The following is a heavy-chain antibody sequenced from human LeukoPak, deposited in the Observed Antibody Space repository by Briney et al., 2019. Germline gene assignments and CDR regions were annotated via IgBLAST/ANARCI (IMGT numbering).Heavy chain of an antibody. V-gene: IGHV4-38-2*02. CDR1: GYSITSGSH. Sequence: SETLSLTCIVSGYSITSGSHWGWIRQPPGKGLEWIGTIYHTGTTYYNPSLKSRVTISLDTSKNQFSLKLSSVTAADTAVYYCAKYYYDTSGYYSYYFDYWGQGTLVTVSS. J-gene: IGHJ4*02. CDR3: AKYYYDTSGYYSYYFDY. D-gene: IGHD3-22*01. CDR2: IYHTGTT.